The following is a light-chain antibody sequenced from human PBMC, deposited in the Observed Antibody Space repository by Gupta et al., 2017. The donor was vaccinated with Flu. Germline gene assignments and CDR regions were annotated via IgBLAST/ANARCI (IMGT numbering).Light chain of an antibody. CDR3: SSYTSSSTYV. J-gene: IGLJ1*01. CDR2: EVS. V-gene: IGLV2-14*01. Sequence: QSALTQPASVSGSPGQSLTISCTGTSSDVGGYNYVSWYQQHPGKAPKLMIYEVSNRPSGVSNRFSGSKSGNTASLTISGLQAEDEADYYCSSYTSSSTYVFGTGTK. CDR1: SSDVGGYNY.